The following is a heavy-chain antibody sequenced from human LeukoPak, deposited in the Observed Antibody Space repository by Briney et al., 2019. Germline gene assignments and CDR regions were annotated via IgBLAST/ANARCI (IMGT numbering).Heavy chain of an antibody. CDR3: AKDVNYCGSGSYLGY. CDR1: GFTFSSYA. CDR2: ISYDGSNK. D-gene: IGHD3-10*01. J-gene: IGHJ4*02. Sequence: GRSLRLSCAASGFTFSSYAMHWVRQAPGKGLEWVAVISYDGSNKYYADSVKGRFTISRDNSKNTLYLQMSSLRAEDTAVYYCAKDVNYCGSGSYLGYWGQGTLVTVSS. V-gene: IGHV3-30*04.